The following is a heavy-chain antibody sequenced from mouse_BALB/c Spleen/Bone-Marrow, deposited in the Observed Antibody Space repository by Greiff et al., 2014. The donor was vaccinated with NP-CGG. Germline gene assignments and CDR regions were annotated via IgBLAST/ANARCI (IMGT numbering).Heavy chain of an antibody. CDR3: ARDYSGYFDF. Sequence: VQLKESGGGLVQPGGSLRLSCTTSGFTFTDYFMTWVRQPPGKALEWLGFIRNKANGYTTEYNPSVKGRFTISRDTSQGILYLQMNPLRAEDSAIYFCARDYSGYFDFWGQGTTLTVSS. D-gene: IGHD5-1*01. CDR2: IRNKANGYTT. CDR1: GFTFTDYF. J-gene: IGHJ2*01. V-gene: IGHV7-3*02.